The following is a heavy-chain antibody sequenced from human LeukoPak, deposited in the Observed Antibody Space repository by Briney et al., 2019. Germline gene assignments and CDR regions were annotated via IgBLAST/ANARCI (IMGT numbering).Heavy chain of an antibody. V-gene: IGHV2-5*02. J-gene: IGHJ4*02. Sequence: SGPTLLKPTQTLTLTCTFSGFSLSTSGMGVGWIRQPPGKALEWLALIYWDDDKRYSPSLKSRQTITKDTSKHQVVLTMTNMDPVDTATYYCAHDYGDYVLNYGDQGTVVTVSS. CDR1: GFSLSTSGMG. CDR2: IYWDDDK. D-gene: IGHD4-17*01. CDR3: AHDYGDYVLNY.